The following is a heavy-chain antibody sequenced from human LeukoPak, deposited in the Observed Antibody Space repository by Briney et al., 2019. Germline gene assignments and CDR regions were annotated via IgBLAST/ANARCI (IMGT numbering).Heavy chain of an antibody. J-gene: IGHJ4*02. V-gene: IGHV3-30*02. Sequence: GGSRRLSCGASGFTFTTYDMHWVRQAPGKGLEWVSFIRYDGSNKYYVDSVKGRFTISRDNSKNTVFLQMNSLRAEDTAVYYCAKPSGSGFDYWGQGTLVTVSS. CDR2: IRYDGSNK. CDR3: AKPSGSGFDY. CDR1: GFTFTTYD. D-gene: IGHD1-26*01.